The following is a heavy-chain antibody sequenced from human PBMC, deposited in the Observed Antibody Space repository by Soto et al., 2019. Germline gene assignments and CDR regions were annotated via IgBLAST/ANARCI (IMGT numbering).Heavy chain of an antibody. J-gene: IGHJ4*02. CDR2: TYYRSKWYN. D-gene: IGHD6-13*01. CDR1: GDSVSSNSAA. V-gene: IGHV6-1*01. Sequence: SQTLSLTCAISGDSVSSNSAAWNWIRKSPSRGLEWLGRTYYRSKWYNDYAVSVKSRITINPDTSKNQFSLQLNSVTPEDTAVYYCARDQRPSYSSSWPFDYWGQGTLVTVSS. CDR3: ARDQRPSYSSSWPFDY.